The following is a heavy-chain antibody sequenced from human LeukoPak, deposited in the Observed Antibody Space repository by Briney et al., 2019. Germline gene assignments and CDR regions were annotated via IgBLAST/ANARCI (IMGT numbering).Heavy chain of an antibody. CDR2: INPNSGGT. J-gene: IGHJ5*02. CDR3: ARETDGNWFDP. V-gene: IGHV1-2*02. CDR1: GYTFTGYY. Sequence: GASVKVSCKASGYTFTGYYMHCGRQAPGQGLEWMGWINPNSGGTNYAQKFQGRVTMTRDTSISTAYMELSRLRSADTPVYYCARETDGNWFDPWGQGTLVTVSS.